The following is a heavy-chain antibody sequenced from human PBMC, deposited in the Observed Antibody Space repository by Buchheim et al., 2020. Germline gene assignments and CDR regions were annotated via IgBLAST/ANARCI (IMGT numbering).Heavy chain of an antibody. J-gene: IGHJ4*02. CDR3: AKDRAGIFDY. Sequence: QVQLVESGGGVVQPGRSLRLSCAASGFTFSSYGMHWVRQAPGKGLEWVAVISYDGSNKYYADSVKGRFTISRDNSKNTLYLQMSSLRAEDTAVYYCAKDRAGIFDYWGQGTL. V-gene: IGHV3-30*18. CDR2: ISYDGSNK. CDR1: GFTFSSYG. D-gene: IGHD3-10*01.